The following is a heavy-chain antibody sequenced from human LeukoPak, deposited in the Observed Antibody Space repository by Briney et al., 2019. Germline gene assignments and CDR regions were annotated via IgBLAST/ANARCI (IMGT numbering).Heavy chain of an antibody. Sequence: PGGSLRLSCAASGFTVISNYMSWVRQAPGKGREGVSVIYSGGSTNYADSVRGRFTISRDTSKNTLYLQMNSLRGEDTAVYYCARVNDYYGSHFDYWGQGTLVTVSS. CDR1: GFTVISNY. J-gene: IGHJ4*02. CDR3: ARVNDYYGSHFDY. CDR2: IYSGGST. D-gene: IGHD3-22*01. V-gene: IGHV3-66*01.